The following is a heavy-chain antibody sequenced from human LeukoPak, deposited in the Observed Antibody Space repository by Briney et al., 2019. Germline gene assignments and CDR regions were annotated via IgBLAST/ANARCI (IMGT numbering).Heavy chain of an antibody. CDR1: GFTFSSYA. Sequence: PGGSLRLSCAASGFTFSSYAMSWVRQAPGKGLEWISAISGSGGSTYYADSVKGRFTISRDNSKNTLYLQMNSLRAEDTAVYYCAKVGLELRSNWFDPWGQGTLVTVSS. CDR2: ISGSGGST. CDR3: AKVGLELRSNWFDP. D-gene: IGHD1-7*01. J-gene: IGHJ5*02. V-gene: IGHV3-23*01.